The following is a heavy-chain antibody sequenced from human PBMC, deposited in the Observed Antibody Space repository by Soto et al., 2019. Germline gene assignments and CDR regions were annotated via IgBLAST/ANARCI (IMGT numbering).Heavy chain of an antibody. CDR1: GFTFSSYE. D-gene: IGHD2-15*01. CDR3: ARYRSPLDY. V-gene: IGHV3-48*03. CDR2: ISSSGSTI. Sequence: GGSLRLSCAASGFTFSSYEMNWVRQAPGKGLEWVSYISSSGSTIKYADSVKGRFTIPRDNAKNSLYLQMNSLRAEDTAVYYCARYRSPLDYWGQGTLVTVSS. J-gene: IGHJ4*02.